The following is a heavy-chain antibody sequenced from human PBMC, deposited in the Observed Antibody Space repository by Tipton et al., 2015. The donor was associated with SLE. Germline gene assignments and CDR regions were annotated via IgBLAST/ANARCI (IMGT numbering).Heavy chain of an antibody. D-gene: IGHD3-10*02. CDR1: GFTFSSYE. J-gene: IGHJ4*02. V-gene: IGHV3-23*03. CDR3: AKGSSYVLGIGNY. CDR2: IYSGGSNT. Sequence: SLRLSCAASGFTFSSYEMNWVRQAPGKGLEWVSVIYSGGSNTYYADFVQGRFTISRDDSKNTLYLQMNSLRAEDTAVYYCAKGSSYVLGIGNYWGRGTLVTVSS.